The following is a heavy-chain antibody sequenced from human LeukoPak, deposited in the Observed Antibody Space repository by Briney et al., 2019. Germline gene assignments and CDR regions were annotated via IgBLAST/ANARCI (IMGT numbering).Heavy chain of an antibody. CDR3: AKAGSYYDFWSGYPPPSPVDY. CDR2: ISGGGDIT. CDR1: GFTFRSYS. J-gene: IGHJ4*02. V-gene: IGHV3-23*01. Sequence: GGSLRLSCAASGFTFRSYSMTWVRQAPGKGLEWVSVISGGGDITFFADSVKGRFTISRDNSKNTLYLQMNSLRAEDTAVYYCAKAGSYYDFWSGYPPPSPVDYWGQGTLVTVSS. D-gene: IGHD3-3*01.